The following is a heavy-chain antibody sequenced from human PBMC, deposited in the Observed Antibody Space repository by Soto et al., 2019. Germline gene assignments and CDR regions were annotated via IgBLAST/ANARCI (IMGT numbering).Heavy chain of an antibody. Sequence: GGSLRLSCAASVFTFTRYSMNWVRQAPGKGLEWVSSISSTTNYIYYADSMKGRFTVSRDNAKNSVNLEMNSLSAEDTALYYCARESEDLTSNFDYWGQGTLVTVSS. CDR3: ARESEDLTSNFDY. CDR2: ISSTTNYI. J-gene: IGHJ4*02. CDR1: VFTFTRYS. V-gene: IGHV3-21*01.